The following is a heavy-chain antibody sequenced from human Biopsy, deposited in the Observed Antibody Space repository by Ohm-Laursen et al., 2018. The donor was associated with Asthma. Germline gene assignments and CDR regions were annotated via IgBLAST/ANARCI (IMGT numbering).Heavy chain of an antibody. V-gene: IGHV4-61*08. Sequence: SETLSLTCGISGGSVSSRGYYWSWFRQPPGKGLEWIGFVYYSGTTNHNPSLTSRVTMTVDTSQNQFSLKLTSVTAADTAVYYCARERVTMTDKVIRAFDIWGQGTLVSVSS. CDR2: VYYSGTT. CDR1: GGSVSSRGYY. D-gene: IGHD2-21*02. CDR3: ARERVTMTDKVIRAFDI. J-gene: IGHJ3*02.